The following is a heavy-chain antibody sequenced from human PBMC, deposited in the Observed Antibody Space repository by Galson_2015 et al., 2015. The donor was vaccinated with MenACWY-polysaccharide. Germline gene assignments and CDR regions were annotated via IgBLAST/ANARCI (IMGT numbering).Heavy chain of an antibody. CDR2: ISGSGDST. CDR1: GFIFSSNA. CDR3: AISRGFSSGWKYLDI. D-gene: IGHD6-19*01. V-gene: IGHV3-23*01. J-gene: IGHJ4*02. Sequence: SLRLSCAASGFIFSSNAMSWVRQAPGKGLEWVSAISGSGDSTRYADFVEGRFTISRDDSKNTLYLQMSNLRAEDTALYYCAISRGFSSGWKYLDIWGQGTAVTVSS.